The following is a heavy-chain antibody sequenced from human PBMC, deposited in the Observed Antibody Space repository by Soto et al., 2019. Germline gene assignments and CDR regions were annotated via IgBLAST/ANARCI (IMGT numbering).Heavy chain of an antibody. CDR2: IYYSGST. Sequence: PSETLSLTCPVSGCSISSGCYYWSWIRQHPGKGLEWIGYIYYSGSTYYNPSLKSRVTISVDTSKNQFSLKLSSVTAADTAVYYCARGFGPSDAFDIWGQGTMVTVSS. CDR3: ARGFGPSDAFDI. J-gene: IGHJ3*02. CDR1: GCSISSGCYY. V-gene: IGHV4-31*03. D-gene: IGHD3-3*01.